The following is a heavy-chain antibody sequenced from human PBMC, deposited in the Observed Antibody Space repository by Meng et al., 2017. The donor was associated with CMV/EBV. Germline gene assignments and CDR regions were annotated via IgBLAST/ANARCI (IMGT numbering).Heavy chain of an antibody. Sequence: VQLQESGPGLVKHSEPLSLTCPVSGGSISSYYWSWIRQPAGKGLEWIGRIYTSGSTNYNPSLKSRVTMSVDTSKNQFSLKLSSVTAADTAVYYCARDLMNCSSTSCANWFDPWGQGTLVTVSS. CDR1: GGSISSYY. CDR2: IYTSGST. CDR3: ARDLMNCSSTSCANWFDP. D-gene: IGHD2-2*01. J-gene: IGHJ5*02. V-gene: IGHV4-4*07.